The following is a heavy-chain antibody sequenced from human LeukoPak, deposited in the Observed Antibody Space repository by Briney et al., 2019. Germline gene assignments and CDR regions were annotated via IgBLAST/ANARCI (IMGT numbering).Heavy chain of an antibody. D-gene: IGHD1-26*01. CDR2: IYPADSDT. CDR1: GYTFTNYW. Sequence: GESLKISCQGSGYTFTNYWIAWVRQMPGKGLEWMGVIYPADSDTTYSPSFQGQVTISADKSISTAYLQWSSLKASDTAMYYCARHSGSYYSYYYYYMDVWGKGTTVTVSS. V-gene: IGHV5-51*01. J-gene: IGHJ6*03. CDR3: ARHSGSYYSYYYYYMDV.